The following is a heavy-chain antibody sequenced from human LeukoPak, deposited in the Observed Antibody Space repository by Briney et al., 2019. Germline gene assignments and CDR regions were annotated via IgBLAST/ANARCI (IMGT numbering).Heavy chain of an antibody. V-gene: IGHV3-53*01. J-gene: IGHJ4*02. Sequence: GGSLRLSCAASGFTVSSSYMNWVRQAPGKGLEWVSVIYSGGTTYYADSVKGRFTISRDNSKNTLYLQMNSLRAEDTAVYYCARDPMKTAYYYDSSGYPDYWGQGTLVTVSS. CDR1: GFTVSSSY. CDR3: ARDPMKTAYYYDSSGYPDY. D-gene: IGHD3-22*01. CDR2: IYSGGTT.